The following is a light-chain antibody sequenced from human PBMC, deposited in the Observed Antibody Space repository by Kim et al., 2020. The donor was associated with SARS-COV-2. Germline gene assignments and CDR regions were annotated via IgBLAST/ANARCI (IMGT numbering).Light chain of an antibody. CDR3: QQYNSYPYT. CDR2: KAS. Sequence: SASVGDRVTITCRASQSISSWLAWYQQKPGKAPKLLIYKASSLESGVPSRFSGSGSGTEFTLTISSLQPDDFATYYCQQYNSYPYTFGQGDQAGD. V-gene: IGKV1-5*03. J-gene: IGKJ2*01. CDR1: QSISSW.